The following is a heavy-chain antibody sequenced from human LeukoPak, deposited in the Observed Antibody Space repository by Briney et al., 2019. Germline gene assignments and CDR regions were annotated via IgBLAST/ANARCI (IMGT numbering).Heavy chain of an antibody. V-gene: IGHV1-18*01. CDR3: ARDLHSSGWYWFDS. Sequence: ASVKVSCKASGYTFTSYGFSWVRQAPGQGLEWMGWISAYYGHTNYAQKLQGRVTMTTDTSTSTAYMELRSLRSDDTALYYCARDLHSSGWYWFDSWGQGTLVTVSS. CDR2: ISAYYGHT. J-gene: IGHJ5*01. D-gene: IGHD6-19*01. CDR1: GYTFTSYG.